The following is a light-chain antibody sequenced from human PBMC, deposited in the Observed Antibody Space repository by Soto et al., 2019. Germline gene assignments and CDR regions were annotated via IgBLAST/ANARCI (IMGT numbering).Light chain of an antibody. Sequence: DILMTQSPSSLSASAGDRATITCRASQSISNYLAWYQQKPGKVPKLLIYAASTLHSGVPARFSGSGSGTDCTLTISSRQPEYAATYFWQQYNDAPWTFGPGTKVEIK. J-gene: IGKJ1*01. CDR3: QQYNDAPWT. CDR1: QSISNY. CDR2: AAS. V-gene: IGKV1-27*01.